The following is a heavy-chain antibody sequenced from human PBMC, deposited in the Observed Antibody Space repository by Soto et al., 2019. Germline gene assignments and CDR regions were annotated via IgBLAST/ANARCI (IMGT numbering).Heavy chain of an antibody. CDR1: GFTFSSYG. D-gene: IGHD3-9*01. Sequence: GGSLRLSCAASGFTFSSYGMHWVRQAPGKGLEWVAVISYDGSNKYYADSVKGRFTISRDNSKNTLYLQMNSLRAEDTAVYYCAKVKSPNLNFDLTGYFDYWGQGTLVTVSS. J-gene: IGHJ4*02. CDR3: AKVKSPNLNFDLTGYFDY. V-gene: IGHV3-30*18. CDR2: ISYDGSNK.